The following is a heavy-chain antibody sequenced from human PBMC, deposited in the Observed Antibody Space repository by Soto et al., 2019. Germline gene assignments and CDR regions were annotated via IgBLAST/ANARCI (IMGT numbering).Heavy chain of an antibody. CDR3: AKDTYGSGSYGPDC. J-gene: IGHJ4*02. V-gene: IGHV3-30*18. Sequence: PGGSLRLSCAASGFTFSSYGMHWVRQAPGKGLEWVAVISYDGSNKYYADSVKGRFTISRDNSKNTLYLQMNSLRAEDTAVYYCAKDTYGSGSYGPDCWGQGTLVTVS. CDR1: GFTFSSYG. D-gene: IGHD3-10*01. CDR2: ISYDGSNK.